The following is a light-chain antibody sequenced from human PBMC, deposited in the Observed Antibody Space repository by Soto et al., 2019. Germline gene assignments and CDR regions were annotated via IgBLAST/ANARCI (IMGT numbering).Light chain of an antibody. CDR2: YDS. Sequence: SSELTQPPSVSVAPGKTANITCGGDNIGSKSVHWYQQKPGQAPVLVVFYDSGRPSGIPERFSGSNSGNTATLTISRVEAEDEADYYCQVWDTSGDPYYVFGTGTQLTVL. CDR1: NIGSKS. V-gene: IGLV3-21*04. CDR3: QVWDTSGDPYYV. J-gene: IGLJ1*01.